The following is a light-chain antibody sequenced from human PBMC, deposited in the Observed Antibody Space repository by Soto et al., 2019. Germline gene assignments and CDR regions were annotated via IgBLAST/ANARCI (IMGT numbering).Light chain of an antibody. CDR2: HAS. Sequence: DIRMTQSPSTLSASVGDRVTITCRASQSVNDYLSWYQQKPGNAPSLLIYHASYLQSGVPSWFSGSGSGTEFTLTISSLQPDDVATYYCQQYNSYSEGTFGQGTKLEIK. CDR3: QQYNSYSEGT. CDR1: QSVNDY. J-gene: IGKJ2*01. V-gene: IGKV1-5*01.